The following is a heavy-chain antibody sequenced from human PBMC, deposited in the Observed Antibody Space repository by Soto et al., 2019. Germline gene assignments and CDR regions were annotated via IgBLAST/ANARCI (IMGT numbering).Heavy chain of an antibody. J-gene: IGHJ5*02. CDR1: GFTISTYA. CDR3: AKSFRTTVTTGFWCAP. D-gene: IGHD4-17*01. V-gene: IGHV3-23*01. Sequence: EVQLLESGGGLVQPGGSLRLSCAASGFTISTYAMSWVRQAPGKGLEWVSGISGSGHITYYADSVKGRFTISRDISTHTVYLQRSTLRAAETAVYHSAKSFRTTVTTGFWCAPWGQGTVVTVSS. CDR2: ISGSGHIT.